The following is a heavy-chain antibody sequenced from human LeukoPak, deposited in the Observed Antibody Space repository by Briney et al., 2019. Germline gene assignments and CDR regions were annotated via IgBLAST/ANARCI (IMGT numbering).Heavy chain of an antibody. CDR1: GGSFSGYY. CDR2: INHSGST. Sequence: PSETLSLTRAVYGGSFSGYYWSWIRQPPGKGLEWIGEINHSGSTNYNPSLKSRVTISVDTSKNQFSLKLSSVTAADTAVYYCARLASSGWLAYWGQGTLVTVSS. J-gene: IGHJ4*02. V-gene: IGHV4-34*01. CDR3: ARLASSGWLAY. D-gene: IGHD6-19*01.